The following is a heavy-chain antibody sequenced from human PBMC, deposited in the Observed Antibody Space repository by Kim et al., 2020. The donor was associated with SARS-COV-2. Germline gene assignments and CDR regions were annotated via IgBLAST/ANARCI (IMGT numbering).Heavy chain of an antibody. Sequence: GGSLRLSCAASGFTFSSYGMHWVRQAPGKGLEWVAVISYDGSNKYYADSVKGRFTISRDNSKNTLYLQMNSLRAEDTAVYYCAKVRRPYSSSWCFDYWGQGTLVTVSS. CDR2: ISYDGSNK. V-gene: IGHV3-30*18. CDR3: AKVRRPYSSSWCFDY. D-gene: IGHD6-13*01. CDR1: GFTFSSYG. J-gene: IGHJ4*02.